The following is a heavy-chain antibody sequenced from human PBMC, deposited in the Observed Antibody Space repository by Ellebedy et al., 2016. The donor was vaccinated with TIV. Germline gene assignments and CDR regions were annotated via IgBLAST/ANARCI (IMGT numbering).Heavy chain of an antibody. D-gene: IGHD5-12*01. J-gene: IGHJ4*02. CDR1: GLTFSGDW. V-gene: IGHV3-7*03. CDR3: VKDYDSGYRYYFDH. CDR2: INGDGRAI. Sequence: GESLKISCAASGLTFSGDWMTWMRQAPGKGLEWVANINGDGRAIQYADSVEGRFTISRDNSKSSLYLQMHSLRSEDTALYYCVKDYDSGYRYYFDHWGLGTLVTVSS.